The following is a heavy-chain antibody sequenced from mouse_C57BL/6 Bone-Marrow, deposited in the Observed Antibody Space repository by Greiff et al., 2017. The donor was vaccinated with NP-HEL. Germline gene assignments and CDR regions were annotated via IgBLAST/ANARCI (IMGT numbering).Heavy chain of an antibody. V-gene: IGHV1-80*01. J-gene: IGHJ3*01. Sequence: QVTLKECGAELVKPGASVKISCKASGYAFSSYWMNWVKQRPGKGLEWIGQIYPGDGDTNYNGKFKDKASLTADKSSSTAYMQLSSLTSEDSAVYFCARGAYWGQGTLVTVSA. CDR3: ARGAY. CDR2: IYPGDGDT. CDR1: GYAFSSYW.